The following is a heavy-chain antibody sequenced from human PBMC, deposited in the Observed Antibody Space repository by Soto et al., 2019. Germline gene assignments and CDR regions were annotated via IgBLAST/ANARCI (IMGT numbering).Heavy chain of an antibody. V-gene: IGHV4-30-4*01. CDR1: GGSISGGDYY. CDR2: ISDSGST. Sequence: SETLSLTCTVSGGSISGGDYYWSWIRQPPGKGLEWLGYISDSGSTYYNPSLKSRVTISVDTSKNQFSLKLSSVTAAETAVYYCARDLRKMSYYYGLDVRGRGTTVTVSS. J-gene: IGHJ6*02. CDR3: ARDLRKMSYYYGLDV.